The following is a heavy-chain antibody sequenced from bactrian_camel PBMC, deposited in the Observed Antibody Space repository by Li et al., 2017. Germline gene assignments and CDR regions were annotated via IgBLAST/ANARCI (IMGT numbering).Heavy chain of an antibody. CDR1: GYTSSSYC. D-gene: IGHD1*01. CDR3: AVDIIYRGQCFWDRQLYDY. V-gene: IGHV3S1*01. Sequence: VQLVESGGGSVQAGGSLRLSCAASGYTSSSYCMGWFRQVPGKEREGVAAIDTSDGSTTYADSVKGRFTISKDNAKPTHYLQMSSLKLEDTAKYYCAVDIIYRGQCFWDRQLYDYWGPGTQVTVS. J-gene: IGHJ4*01. CDR2: IDTSDGST.